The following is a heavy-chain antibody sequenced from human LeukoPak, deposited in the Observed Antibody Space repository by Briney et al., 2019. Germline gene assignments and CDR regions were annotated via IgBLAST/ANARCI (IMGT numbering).Heavy chain of an antibody. V-gene: IGHV1-24*01. CDR2: FDPEDGET. Sequence: ASVKVSCKVSGYTLNELSMHWVRQAPGKGLEWMGGFDPEDGETLYAQKFQARVTMTEDTSTDTAYMELSSLRSEDTAVYYCATDRFDGGDYGGHAYWGQGTPITVSS. CDR3: ATDRFDGGDYGGHAY. J-gene: IGHJ4*02. CDR1: GYTLNELS. D-gene: IGHD4-23*01.